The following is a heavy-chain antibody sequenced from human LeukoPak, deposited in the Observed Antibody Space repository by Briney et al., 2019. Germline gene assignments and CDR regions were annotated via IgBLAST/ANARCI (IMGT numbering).Heavy chain of an antibody. CDR2: INPNSGGT. CDR3: ARGHSSSWYGIPH. D-gene: IGHD6-13*01. V-gene: IGHV1-2*02. J-gene: IGHJ1*01. CDR1: GYTFPGYY. Sequence: ASVKVSCKASGYTFPGYYMHWVRQAPGQALEWMGWINPNSGGTNYAQKFQGRVTMTRDTSISTAYMELSRLRSDDTAVYYCARGHSSSWYGIPHWGQGTLVTVSS.